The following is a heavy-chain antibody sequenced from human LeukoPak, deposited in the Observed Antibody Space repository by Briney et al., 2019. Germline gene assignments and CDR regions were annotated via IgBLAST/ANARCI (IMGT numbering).Heavy chain of an antibody. CDR2: IYHSGIT. CDR3: ARQRAGGLWYFDL. CDR1: GGSISSSSYY. J-gene: IGHJ2*01. V-gene: IGHV4-39*01. D-gene: IGHD3-16*01. Sequence: PSETLSLTCTVSGGSISSSSYYWGWIRQPPGKGLEWIGSIYHSGITFYSPSLKSRVTMVVDTSKNQFSLRLSSVTAADAAVYHCARQRAGGLWYFDLWGRGTLVTISS.